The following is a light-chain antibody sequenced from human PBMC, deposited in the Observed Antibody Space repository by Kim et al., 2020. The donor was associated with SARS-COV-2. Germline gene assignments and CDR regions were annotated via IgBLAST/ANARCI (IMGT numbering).Light chain of an antibody. V-gene: IGLV2-14*01. Sequence: QSASVSGSPGQTITISCTGTSNDVGGYNYVSWYQQHPGKAPKLIIYQVSIRPSGISNRFSGSKSGNKASLTISGLQAEDEADYYCSSHIRTSTLAMVLGGGTKVTVL. J-gene: IGLJ2*01. CDR2: QVS. CDR1: SNDVGGYNY. CDR3: SSHIRTSTLAMV.